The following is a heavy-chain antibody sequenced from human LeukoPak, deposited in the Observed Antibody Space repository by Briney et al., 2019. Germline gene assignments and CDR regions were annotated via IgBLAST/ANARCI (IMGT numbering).Heavy chain of an antibody. CDR3: ARPSSSSWYAYFQH. CDR2: IYYSGST. V-gene: IGHV4-39*01. Sequence: KPSETLSLTCTVSGGSISSSSYYWGWIRQPPGKGLEWIGSIYYSGSTYYNPSLKSRVTISVDTSKNQFSLELSSVTAADTAVYHCARPSSSSWYAYFQHWGQGTLVTVSS. CDR1: GGSISSSSYY. D-gene: IGHD6-13*01. J-gene: IGHJ1*01.